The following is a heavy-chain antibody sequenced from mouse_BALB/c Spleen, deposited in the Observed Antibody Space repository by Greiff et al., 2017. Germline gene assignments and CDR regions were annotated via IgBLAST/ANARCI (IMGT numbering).Heavy chain of an antibody. CDR1: GYTFTSYW. CDR2: INPSTGYT. J-gene: IGHJ3*01. Sequence: VQLQQSGAELAKPGASVKMSCKASGYTFTSYWMHWVKQRPGQGLEWIGYINPSTGYTEYNQKFKDKATLTADKSSSTAYMQLSSLTSEDSAVYYCAGLWNWFAYWGQGTLVTVSA. CDR3: AGLWNWFAY. D-gene: IGHD1-1*02. V-gene: IGHV1-7*01.